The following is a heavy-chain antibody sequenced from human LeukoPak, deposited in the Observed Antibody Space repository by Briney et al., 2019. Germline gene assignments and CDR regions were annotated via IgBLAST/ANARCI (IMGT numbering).Heavy chain of an antibody. CDR1: GYSISSGYY. D-gene: IGHD5-18*01. Sequence: PSETLSLTCTVSGYSISSGYYWGWIRQPPGKGLEWIGSIDHSGSTYYNPSLKSRVTISVDTSKNQFPLKLSSVTDADTAVYYCAREENVDTAMAGAFDYWGQGTLVTVSS. V-gene: IGHV4-38-2*02. CDR2: IDHSGST. J-gene: IGHJ4*02. CDR3: AREENVDTAMAGAFDY.